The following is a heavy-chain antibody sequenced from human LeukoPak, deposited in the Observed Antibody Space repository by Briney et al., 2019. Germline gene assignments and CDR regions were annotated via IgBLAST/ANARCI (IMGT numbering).Heavy chain of an antibody. CDR1: GGSISNYY. CDR2: INYSGST. D-gene: IGHD2/OR15-2a*01. J-gene: IGHJ6*02. CDR3: ARDYFTSYYYYGMDV. V-gene: IGHV4-59*01. Sequence: SETLSLTCAVSGGSISNYYLNWIRQPPGKGLEWIGYINYSGSTNYNPSLKSRVTISIDTSKNQFSLKLCSVTAADTAVYYCARDYFTSYYYYGMDVWGQGTTVTVSS.